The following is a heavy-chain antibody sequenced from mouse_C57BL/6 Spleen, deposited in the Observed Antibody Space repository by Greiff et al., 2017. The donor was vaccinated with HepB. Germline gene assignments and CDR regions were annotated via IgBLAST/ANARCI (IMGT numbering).Heavy chain of an antibody. CDR2: ISSGGDYI. D-gene: IGHD2-1*01. V-gene: IGHV5-9-1*02. Sequence: EVQLVESGEGLVKPGGSLKLSCAASGFTFSSYAMSWVRQTPEKRLEWVAYISSGGDYIYYADTVKGRFTISRDNARNTLYLQMSSLKSEDTAMYYCTRDASYGNSFAYWGQGTLVTVSA. CDR3: TRDASYGNSFAY. J-gene: IGHJ3*01. CDR1: GFTFSSYA.